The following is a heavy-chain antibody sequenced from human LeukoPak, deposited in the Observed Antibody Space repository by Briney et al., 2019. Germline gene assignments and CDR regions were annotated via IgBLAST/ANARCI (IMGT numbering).Heavy chain of an antibody. J-gene: IGHJ6*02. CDR3: ARDLEVLPAYGLDV. D-gene: IGHD2-2*01. V-gene: IGHV3-23*01. Sequence: PGGSLRLSCAASGFTFSSFVLSWVRQAPGKGLEWVSGISGSTSTTYYADSVKGRFSISRDNSKNTVYLQVHSLRAEDTAVYYCARDLEVLPAYGLDVWGQGTTVTVSS. CDR2: ISGSTSTT. CDR1: GFTFSSFV.